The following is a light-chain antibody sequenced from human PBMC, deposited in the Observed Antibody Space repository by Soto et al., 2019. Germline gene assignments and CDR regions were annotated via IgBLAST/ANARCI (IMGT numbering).Light chain of an antibody. J-gene: IGLJ1*01. Sequence: QSVLTQPPSASGTPGQRVTISCSGSSSNIESNTVYWYQQLPGMAPRLLIHTNDRRPPGVPDRFSGSKSGTSASLAISGLQSGDEADYYCLAWDDSLNGNLFGTGTKVTVL. CDR3: LAWDDSLNGNL. V-gene: IGLV1-44*01. CDR2: TND. CDR1: SSNIESNT.